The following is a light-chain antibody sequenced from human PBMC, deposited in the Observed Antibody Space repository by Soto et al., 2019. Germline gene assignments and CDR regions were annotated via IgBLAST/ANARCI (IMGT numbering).Light chain of an antibody. CDR3: QQYNKWPTYP. J-gene: IGKJ2*01. V-gene: IGKV3-15*01. CDR1: QSISYN. Sequence: EIVMTQSPATLSVSPGERATLSCRASQSISYNLAWYQQKPGQAPRLLIYGASTRATGIPARFSGSASGTQFTRTISSLLSEDFAVYYCQQYNKWPTYPFGQGTKLEI. CDR2: GAS.